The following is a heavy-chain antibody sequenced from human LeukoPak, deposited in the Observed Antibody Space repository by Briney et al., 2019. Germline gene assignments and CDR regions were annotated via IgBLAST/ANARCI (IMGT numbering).Heavy chain of an antibody. CDR1: GFTFSSYW. Sequence: GGSLRLSCAASGFTFSSYWMHWVRQAPGKGLVWVSRINSDGSSTSYADSVKGRFTISRDNAKNTLYLQMNSLRAEDTAVYYCARGPRQALHIVSYYYFDYWGQGTLVTVSS. V-gene: IGHV3-74*01. J-gene: IGHJ4*02. CDR3: ARGPRQALHIVSYYYFDY. D-gene: IGHD2-21*01. CDR2: INSDGSST.